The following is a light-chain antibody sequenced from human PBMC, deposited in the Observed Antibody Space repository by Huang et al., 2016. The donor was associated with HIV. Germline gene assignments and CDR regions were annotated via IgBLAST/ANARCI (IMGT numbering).Light chain of an antibody. V-gene: IGKV3-15*01. Sequence: EIVMTQSPATLSVSPGERATLSCRASQSVGSNLAWYQQRRGQAPRLLIYAASTRASGKPARLSGSGSGTEFTLTVSSLQSEDFAVYYCQQHNTWPRTFGQGTRV. J-gene: IGKJ1*01. CDR3: QQHNTWPRT. CDR2: AAS. CDR1: QSVGSN.